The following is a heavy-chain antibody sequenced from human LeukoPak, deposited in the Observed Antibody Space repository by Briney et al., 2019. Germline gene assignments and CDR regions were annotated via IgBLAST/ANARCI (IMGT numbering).Heavy chain of an antibody. Sequence: GASVKVSCKASGYTFTSYDINWVRQATGQGLEWMGWMNPNSGKTGYAKKFQGRVTLTRNTSISTAYMEMSILRSEGTAVYYCARVGGDTATNRYWGQGTLVTVSS. D-gene: IGHD2-21*01. CDR1: GYTFTSYD. CDR2: MNPNSGKT. J-gene: IGHJ4*02. V-gene: IGHV1-8*01. CDR3: ARVGGDTATNRY.